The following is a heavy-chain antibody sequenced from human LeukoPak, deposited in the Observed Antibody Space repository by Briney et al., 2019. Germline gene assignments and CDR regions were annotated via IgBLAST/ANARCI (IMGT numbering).Heavy chain of an antibody. V-gene: IGHV3-48*01. CDR1: GFTFSSYS. CDR3: ARDVGLLWFGEPRFEY. Sequence: GGSLRLSCAASGFTFSSYSMNWVRQAPGKGLEWVSYISSSSSTIYYADSVKGRFTISRDNAKNSLYLQMNSLRADDTAVYYCARDVGLLWFGEPRFEYWGQGTLVTVSS. J-gene: IGHJ4*02. D-gene: IGHD3-10*01. CDR2: ISSSSSTI.